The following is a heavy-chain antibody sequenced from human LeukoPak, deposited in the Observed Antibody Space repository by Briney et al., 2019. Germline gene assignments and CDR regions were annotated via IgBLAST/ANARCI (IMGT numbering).Heavy chain of an antibody. CDR2: ITPIFGTA. CDR1: GGTFSSYA. J-gene: IGHJ6*04. CDR3: ARAKTMVRDSYYYYGMDV. V-gene: IGHV1-69*13. Sequence: SVTVSCKASGGTFSSYAISWVRQAPGQGLEWMGGITPIFGTANYAQKFQGRVTITADESTSTAYMELSSLRSEDTAVYYCARAKTMVRDSYYYYGMDVWGKGTTVTVSS. D-gene: IGHD3-10*01.